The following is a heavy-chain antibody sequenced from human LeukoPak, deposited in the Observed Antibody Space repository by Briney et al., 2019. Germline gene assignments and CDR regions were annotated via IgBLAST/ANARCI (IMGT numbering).Heavy chain of an antibody. J-gene: IGHJ3*02. V-gene: IGHV4-4*07. Sequence: SETLSLTXSVSGGSISGYYWTWIRQPAGKGLEWIGRVNTSGSTHYNPSLKTRLTMSVDTSKNQFSLKLSSVTAADTAVYYCARLITGTTTAFDIWGQGTMVTVSS. CDR2: VNTSGST. CDR1: GGSISGYY. D-gene: IGHD1-7*01. CDR3: ARLITGTTTAFDI.